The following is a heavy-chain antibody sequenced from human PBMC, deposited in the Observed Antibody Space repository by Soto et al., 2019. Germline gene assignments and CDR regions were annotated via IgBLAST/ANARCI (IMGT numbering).Heavy chain of an antibody. D-gene: IGHD3-10*01. CDR2: ISAYNGNT. J-gene: IGHJ5*02. Sequence: SXXXSWXXXXXGQGLEWMGWISAYNGNTNYAQKLQGRVTMTTDTSTSTAYMELRSLRSDDTSVYYCARVGRFGELSWFDPWGQGTLVTVSS. CDR3: ARVGRFGELSWFDP. V-gene: IGHV1-18*01. CDR1: SXX.